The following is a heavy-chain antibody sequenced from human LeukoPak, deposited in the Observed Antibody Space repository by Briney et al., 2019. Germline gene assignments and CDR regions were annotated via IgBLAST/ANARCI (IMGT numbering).Heavy chain of an antibody. Sequence: PGGSLRLSCAASGXTFSNAWMSWVRQAPGKGLEWVGRIKSKTDGGTTDYAAPVKGRFTISRDDSKNTLYLQMNSLKTEDTAVYYCTTDSGYSYGSLGIDYWGQGTLVTVSS. CDR2: IKSKTDGGTT. CDR1: GXTFSNAW. J-gene: IGHJ4*02. V-gene: IGHV3-15*01. CDR3: TTDSGYSYGSLGIDY. D-gene: IGHD5-18*01.